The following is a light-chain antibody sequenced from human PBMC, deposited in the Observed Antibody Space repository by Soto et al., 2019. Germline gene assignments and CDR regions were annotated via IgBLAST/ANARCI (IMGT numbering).Light chain of an antibody. J-gene: IGLJ3*02. V-gene: IGLV2-14*01. Sequence: QSALTQPASVPGSPGQSITISCTGTSSDIGNYNFVSWYQQHPGKVPKLLIYEVSNRPTGISNRFSGSKSVNTASLTISGLQAEDEGDYFCSSYSSSSTLEVFGGGTKLTV. CDR2: EVS. CDR3: SSYSSSSTLEV. CDR1: SSDIGNYNF.